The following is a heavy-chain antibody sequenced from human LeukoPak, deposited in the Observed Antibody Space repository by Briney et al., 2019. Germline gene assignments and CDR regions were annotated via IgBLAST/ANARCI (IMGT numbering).Heavy chain of an antibody. CDR3: ARVHIAAAGTPYDY. CDR2: IYHSGST. J-gene: IGHJ4*02. Sequence: SETLSLTCTVSGYSISSGYYWGWIRQPPGRGLEWIGSIYHSGSTYYNPSLKSRVTISVDTSKNQFSLKLSSVTAADTAVYYCARVHIAAAGTPYDYWGQGTLVTVSS. V-gene: IGHV4-38-2*02. CDR1: GYSISSGYY. D-gene: IGHD6-13*01.